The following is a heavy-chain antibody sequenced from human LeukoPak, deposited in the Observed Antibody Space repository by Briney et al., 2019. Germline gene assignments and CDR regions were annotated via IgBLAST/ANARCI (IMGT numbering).Heavy chain of an antibody. J-gene: IGHJ3*02. CDR1: GFTFDVYA. CDR2: ISWNSGSI. D-gene: IGHD3-10*01. Sequence: GGSLRLSCAASGFTFDVYAMHWVRQAPGKGLEWVSGISWNSGSIGYADSVKGRFTISRDNAKNSLYLQMNSLRAEDTALYYCAKDIGHGSGSYLVPYAFDIWGQGTMVTVSS. V-gene: IGHV3-9*01. CDR3: AKDIGHGSGSYLVPYAFDI.